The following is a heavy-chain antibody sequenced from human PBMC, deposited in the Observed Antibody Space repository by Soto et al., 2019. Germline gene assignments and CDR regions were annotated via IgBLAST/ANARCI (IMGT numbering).Heavy chain of an antibody. J-gene: IGHJ5*02. CDR1: GGSISSSSYY. V-gene: IGHV4-39*01. D-gene: IGHD6-19*01. Sequence: SETLSLTCTVSGGSISSSSYYWGWIRQPPGKGLEWIGSIYYSGSTYYNPSLKSRVTISVDTSKNQFSLKLSSVTAADTAVYYCARRRYSSGWYDVWFDPWGQGTLVTVSS. CDR2: IYYSGST. CDR3: ARRRYSSGWYDVWFDP.